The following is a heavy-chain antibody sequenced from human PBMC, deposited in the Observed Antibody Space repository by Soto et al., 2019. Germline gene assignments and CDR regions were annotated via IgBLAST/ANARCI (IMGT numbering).Heavy chain of an antibody. CDR1: GGSISSYY. Sequence: SETLSLTCTVSGGSISSYYWSWIRQPPGKGLEWIGYIYYSGSTNYNPSLKSRVTISVDTSKNQFSLKLSSVTAADTAVYYCARRVLAAAGRFDYWGQGTLVTVSS. CDR2: IYYSGST. J-gene: IGHJ4*02. D-gene: IGHD6-13*01. CDR3: ARRVLAAAGRFDY. V-gene: IGHV4-59*08.